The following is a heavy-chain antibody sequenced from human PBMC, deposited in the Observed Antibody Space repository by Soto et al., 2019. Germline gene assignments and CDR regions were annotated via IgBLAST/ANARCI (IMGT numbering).Heavy chain of an antibody. V-gene: IGHV1-8*01. J-gene: IGHJ6*04. CDR2: MSPNSGAT. D-gene: IGHD2-8*01. CDR3: ARGVDNGVDV. CDR1: GYTFTSYD. Sequence: QVQLVQSGAEVTKPGASVKVSCKASGYTFTSYDINWVRQATGQGLEWMGWMSPNSGATGYAQKFQGRVTMTRDTSVSTDYMELRKLRSEDTAIYYCARGVDNGVDVWGKGSTVTVCS.